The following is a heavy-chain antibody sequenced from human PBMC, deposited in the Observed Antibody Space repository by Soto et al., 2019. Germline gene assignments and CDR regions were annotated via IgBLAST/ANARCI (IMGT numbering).Heavy chain of an antibody. J-gene: IGHJ5*02. Sequence: TLSHTYTVSGSTIRSGGYSWSWIRQPPGKGLEWIGYIYHSGSTYYNPSLKSRVTISVDRSKNQFSLKLSSVTAADTAVYYCARVPDRWGQGPLVTVS. CDR3: ARVPDR. CDR2: IYHSGST. V-gene: IGHV4-30-2*01. D-gene: IGHD2-2*01. CDR1: GSTIRSGGYS.